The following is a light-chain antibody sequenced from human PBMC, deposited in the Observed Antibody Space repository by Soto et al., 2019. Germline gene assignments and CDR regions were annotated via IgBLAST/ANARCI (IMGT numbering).Light chain of an antibody. V-gene: IGLV2-23*02. CDR1: SSDVASYDL. J-gene: IGLJ3*02. Sequence: QSALTQPASVSGSPGQSITISCTGTSSDVASYDLVSWYQHHPGKPPKLMIYEVTKRPSGVSNRFSGSKSGNTASLTISGLQAEDEADYYCCSYAGSSTWVFGGGTKLTVL. CDR2: EVT. CDR3: CSYAGSSTWV.